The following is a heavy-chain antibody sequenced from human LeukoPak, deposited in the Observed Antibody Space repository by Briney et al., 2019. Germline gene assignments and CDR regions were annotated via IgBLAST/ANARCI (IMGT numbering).Heavy chain of an antibody. J-gene: IGHJ4*02. CDR3: AREVRANDFWSGYSRGSIFDY. D-gene: IGHD3-3*01. Sequence: SETLSLTYAVYGGSFSNYYWTWIRQSPGKGLEWIGEINHSGNTNDNPSLKSRVTISLDTSKNQFSLKLISVTAADTAVYYCAREVRANDFWSGYSRGSIFDYWGQGTPVTVSS. V-gene: IGHV4-34*01. CDR1: GGSFSNYY. CDR2: INHSGNT.